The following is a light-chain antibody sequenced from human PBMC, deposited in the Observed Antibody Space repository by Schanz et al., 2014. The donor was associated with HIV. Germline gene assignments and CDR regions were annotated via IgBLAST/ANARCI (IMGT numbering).Light chain of an antibody. J-gene: IGLJ2*01. CDR2: EVS. V-gene: IGLV2-8*01. CDR1: SSDFGPYNR. CDR3: SSFAGNNKLL. Sequence: QSALTQPPSVSGSPGQSVTISCTGTSSDFGPYNRVSWYQQAPGTAPKIMIYEVSKRPSGVPDRFSGSKSGNTASLTVSGXXXDDEADYYCSSFAGNNKLLFGGGTKLTVL.